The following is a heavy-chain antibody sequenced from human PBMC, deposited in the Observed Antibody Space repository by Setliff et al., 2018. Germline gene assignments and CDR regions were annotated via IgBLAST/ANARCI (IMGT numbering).Heavy chain of an antibody. CDR1: GFTFSSYS. CDR3: ARDRGRQLGYTGDAFDI. V-gene: IGHV3-21*01. CDR2: ISSSSSYI. D-gene: IGHD5-18*01. J-gene: IGHJ3*02. Sequence: PGGSLRLSCAASGFTFSSYSMNWVRQAPGKGLEWVSSISSSSSYIYYADSVKGRFTISRDNAKNSLYLQMNSLRAEDTAVYYCARDRGRQLGYTGDAFDIWGQGTMVTVSS.